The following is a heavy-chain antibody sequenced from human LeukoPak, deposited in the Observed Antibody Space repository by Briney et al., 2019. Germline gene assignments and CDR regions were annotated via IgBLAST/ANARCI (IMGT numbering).Heavy chain of an antibody. V-gene: IGHV1-3*01. J-gene: IGHJ4*02. Sequence: GASVKVSCKASGYTFTSYAMHWVRQAPGQRLEWMGWINAGNGNTKYSQKFQGRVTITRDTSASTAYMELSSLRSEDTAVYYCARAAGYMAYYFDYWGQGTLVTVSS. CDR2: INAGNGNT. CDR1: GYTFTSYA. D-gene: IGHD1-1*01. CDR3: ARAAGYMAYYFDY.